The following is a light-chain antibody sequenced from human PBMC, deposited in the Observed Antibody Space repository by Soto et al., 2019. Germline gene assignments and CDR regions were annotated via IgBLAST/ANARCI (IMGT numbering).Light chain of an antibody. CDR1: QDINNY. CDR3: QQYHSYPPS. V-gene: IGKV1-16*02. J-gene: IGKJ1*01. Sequence: DIQMTQSPSSLSASVGDRVTITCRASQDINNYLAWFQQKPGNAPKSLIYAASTLQTGVPSKFSGSGYGTDFTLTINSLQPEDFATYYCQQYHSYPPSFGQGTKVEIK. CDR2: AAS.